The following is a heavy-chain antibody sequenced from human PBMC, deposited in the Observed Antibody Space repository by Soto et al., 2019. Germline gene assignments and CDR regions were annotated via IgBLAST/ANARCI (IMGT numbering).Heavy chain of an antibody. CDR3: ARDGCSGDSCYHYYYMDV. CDR1: GCTFSSYA. Sequence: SVKVYCKASGCTFSSYAISWVRQAPGQGLEWMGGIIPIFGTANYAQKFQGRVTITADESTSTAYMELRSLRSDDTGVYYCARDGCSGDSCYHYYYMDVWGKGTTVTVS. CDR2: IIPIFGTA. D-gene: IGHD2-15*01. J-gene: IGHJ6*03. V-gene: IGHV1-69*13.